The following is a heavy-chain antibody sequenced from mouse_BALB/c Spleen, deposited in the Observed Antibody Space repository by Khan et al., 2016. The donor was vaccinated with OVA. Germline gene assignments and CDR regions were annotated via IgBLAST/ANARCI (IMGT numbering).Heavy chain of an antibody. CDR1: GFSLTNYG. Sequence: QVQLQQSGPGLVAPSQSLSITCTISGFSLTNYGVHWVRQPPGKGLEWLVVIWSDGSTTYNSALKSRLTITKDNSKSQVFLEMNSHQTDDTDMYVCARQPYYHYDIMDYWGQGTTVTVSS. J-gene: IGHJ4*01. CDR3: ARQPYYHYDIMDY. V-gene: IGHV2-6-1*01. CDR2: IWSDGST. D-gene: IGHD2-10*01.